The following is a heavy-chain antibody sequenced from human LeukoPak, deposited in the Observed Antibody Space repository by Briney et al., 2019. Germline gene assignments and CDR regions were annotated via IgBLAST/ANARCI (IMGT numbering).Heavy chain of an antibody. Sequence: GGSLRLSCAASGFTFSSYVMHWVRQAPGKGLEWVSAVSDSGGSTFYADSVKGRFTISRDNSKNTLYLQMNSLRAEDTAVYYCVKKGLGYCSNGVCHFDYWVQGRVVTVSS. CDR1: GFTFSSYV. V-gene: IGHV3-23*01. J-gene: IGHJ4*02. D-gene: IGHD2-8*01. CDR2: VSDSGGST. CDR3: VKKGLGYCSNGVCHFDY.